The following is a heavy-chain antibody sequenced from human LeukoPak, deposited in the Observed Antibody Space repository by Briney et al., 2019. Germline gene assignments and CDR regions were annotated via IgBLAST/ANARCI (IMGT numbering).Heavy chain of an antibody. CDR2: IYSGDSA. CDR3: ARDKPGNYGYLYYAMDV. Sequence: PGGSLRPSCAASGFTVSSNYMNWVRQAPGTGLEWVSVIYSGDSAYYADSVKGRFTISRDSYKNTLYLQMNSLRAEDTAVYYCARDKPGNYGYLYYAMDVWGQGTTVTVSS. D-gene: IGHD1-7*01. J-gene: IGHJ6*02. V-gene: IGHV3-66*01. CDR1: GFTVSSNY.